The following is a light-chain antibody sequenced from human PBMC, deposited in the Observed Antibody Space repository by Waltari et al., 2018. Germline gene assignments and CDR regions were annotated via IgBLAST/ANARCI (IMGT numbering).Light chain of an antibody. CDR1: SGNIDSNY. J-gene: IGLJ3*02. CDR3: QSYDDNNPWV. V-gene: IGLV6-57*03. Sequence: NFILTQPHSVSESPGKTVTISCTRSSGNIDSNYFQWNQQRPGSAPTPVIYEDNQSPSGVPDRFSGSIDRSSNSASLTISGLKTEDEADYYCQSYDDNNPWVFGGGTKLTVL. CDR2: EDN.